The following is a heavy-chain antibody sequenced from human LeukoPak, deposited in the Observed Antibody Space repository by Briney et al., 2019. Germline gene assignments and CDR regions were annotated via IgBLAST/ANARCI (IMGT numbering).Heavy chain of an antibody. V-gene: IGHV4-61*02. CDR1: GGSISSTSYY. J-gene: IGHJ3*02. D-gene: IGHD3-3*01. CDR2: IYTSGST. CDR3: ARELHTIFGVVIWGDAFDI. Sequence: SETLSLTCIVSGGSISSTSYYWSWIRQPAGKGLEWIGRIYTSGSTNYNPSLKSRVTMSVDTSKNQFSLKLSSVTAADTAVYYCARELHTIFGVVIWGDAFDIWGQGTMVTVSS.